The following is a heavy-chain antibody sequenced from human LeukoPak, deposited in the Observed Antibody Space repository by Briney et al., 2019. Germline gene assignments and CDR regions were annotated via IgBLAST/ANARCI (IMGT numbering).Heavy chain of an antibody. CDR2: ISSGSSTM. Sequence: QAGGSLRLSCAASGFIFSDYNMNWVRQAPGKGLERVSYISSGSSTMYYADSVKGRFTISRGNGQNSLYLQMNSLTDEDTAVYYCAREPPGNYGNRGHYYAYFDWWGQGTLVTVSS. V-gene: IGHV3-48*02. CDR1: GFIFSDYN. D-gene: IGHD3-22*01. J-gene: IGHJ4*02. CDR3: AREPPGNYGNRGHYYAYFDW.